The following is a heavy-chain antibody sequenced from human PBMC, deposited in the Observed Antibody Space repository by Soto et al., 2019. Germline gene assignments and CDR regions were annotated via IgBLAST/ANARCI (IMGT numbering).Heavy chain of an antibody. CDR3: ARLSPEYSSSSGGWFDP. J-gene: IGHJ5*02. V-gene: IGHV1-69*12. D-gene: IGHD6-6*01. CDR2: IIPIFGTA. Sequence: QVQLVQSGAEVKKPGSSVKVSCKASGGTFRSYAISWVRQAPGQGLEWMGGIIPIFGTANYAQKFQGRVTITADESTSTAYMELSSLRSEDTAVYYCARLSPEYSSSSGGWFDPWGQGTLVTVSS. CDR1: GGTFRSYA.